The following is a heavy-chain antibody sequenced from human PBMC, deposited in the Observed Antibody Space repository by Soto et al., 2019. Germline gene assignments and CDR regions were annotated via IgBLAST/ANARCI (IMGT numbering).Heavy chain of an antibody. D-gene: IGHD3-3*01. CDR3: ARSYDFWSASKGAFDI. CDR2: IYYIGTT. Sequence: QVQLQESGPGLVKPSQTLSLTCTVSGGSISSGDYYWSWIRHPPGKGRGWVGYIYYIGTTYYNPSLKSRVTISVDTSKNQFSLKLTSVTAADTAVYYCARSYDFWSASKGAFDIWGQGTMVTVSS. J-gene: IGHJ3*02. CDR1: GGSISSGDYY. V-gene: IGHV4-30-4*08.